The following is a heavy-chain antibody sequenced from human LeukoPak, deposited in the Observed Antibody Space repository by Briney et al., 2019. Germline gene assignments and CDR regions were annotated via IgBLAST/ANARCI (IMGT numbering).Heavy chain of an antibody. Sequence: GSLRLSCAASGFTFNAYWMTWVRQAPGKGLEWVANIRQDGSEEYYVDSVRDRFTISRDNAENSLDLQMTSLRAEDTAVYYCARATSAWYGTYFDFWGQGTLVTVTS. CDR3: ARATSAWYGTYFDF. D-gene: IGHD6-19*01. CDR1: GFTFNAYW. CDR2: IRQDGSEE. V-gene: IGHV3-7*04. J-gene: IGHJ4*02.